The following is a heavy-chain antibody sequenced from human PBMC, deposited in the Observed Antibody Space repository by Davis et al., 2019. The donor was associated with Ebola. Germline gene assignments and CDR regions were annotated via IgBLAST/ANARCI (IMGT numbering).Heavy chain of an antibody. CDR2: IYYSGST. J-gene: IGHJ6*03. CDR1: GGSISSGDYY. D-gene: IGHD4-23*01. CDR3: AVGGNNFYYYYYYMDV. V-gene: IGHV4-30-4*02. Sequence: PSETLSLTCTVSGGSISSGDYYWSWIRQPPGKGLEWIGYIYYSGSTYYNPSLKSRVTISVDTSKNQFSLKLSSVTAADTAVYYCAVGGNNFYYYYYYMDVWGKGTTVTVSS.